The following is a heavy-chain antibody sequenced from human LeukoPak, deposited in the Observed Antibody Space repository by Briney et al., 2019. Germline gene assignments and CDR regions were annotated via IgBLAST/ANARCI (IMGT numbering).Heavy chain of an antibody. CDR2: ISSNGGST. CDR3: ARRFSSLDYYYYYGMDV. CDR1: GFTFSSYG. Sequence: GGSLRLSCAASGFTFSSYGMHWVRQAPGKGLEYVSAISSNGGSTYYANSVKGRFTISRDNSKDTLYLQMGSLRAEDMAVYYCARRFSSLDYYYYYGMDVWGQGTTVTVSS. V-gene: IGHV3-64*01. D-gene: IGHD1-1*01. J-gene: IGHJ6*02.